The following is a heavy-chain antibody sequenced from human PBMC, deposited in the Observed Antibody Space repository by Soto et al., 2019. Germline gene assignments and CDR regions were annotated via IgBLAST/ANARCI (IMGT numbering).Heavy chain of an antibody. V-gene: IGHV4-34*09. D-gene: IGHD5-12*01. J-gene: IGHJ4*02. CDR1: GGSLSDYF. Sequence: SETLSLTCVVSGGSLSDYFWSWIRQPPGMALEWIGEINHLGSINYNPSLASRIAMSLDLSKNQFSLRLTSVTAADTAVYYCATNRGFDFYYFDSWGQGAQVTVSS. CDR3: ATNRGFDFYYFDS. CDR2: INHLGSI.